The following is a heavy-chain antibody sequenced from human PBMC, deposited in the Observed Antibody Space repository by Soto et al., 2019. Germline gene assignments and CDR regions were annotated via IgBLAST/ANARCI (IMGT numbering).Heavy chain of an antibody. J-gene: IGHJ6*02. D-gene: IGHD2-15*01. CDR3: SKGRWTVGHCSGGSCYDGMDV. V-gene: IGHV1-2*02. CDR1: GYTFIGFS. CDR2: INPKNGDT. Sequence: QEQLVQSGPEVKKPGASVKVSCESSGYTFIGFSLHWVRQAPGQGLEWIGWINPKNGDTYYAQKFQGRVTMTRDTTINTVYMELNSLKSDDTAVYYCSKGRWTVGHCSGGSCYDGMDVWGQGTTVTVSS.